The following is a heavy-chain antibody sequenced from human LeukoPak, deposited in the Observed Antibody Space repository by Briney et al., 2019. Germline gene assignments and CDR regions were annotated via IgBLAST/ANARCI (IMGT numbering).Heavy chain of an antibody. CDR3: VRPAGYNGYDPPYYFDY. Sequence: PSETLSLTCTVSGGSISSSSYYWGWIRQPPGKGLEWIGSIYYSGSTYYNPSLKSRVTISVDTSKNQFSLKLSSVTAADTAVYYCVRPAGYNGYDPPYYFDYWGQGTLVTVSS. D-gene: IGHD5-12*01. V-gene: IGHV4-39*01. CDR1: GGSISSSSYY. J-gene: IGHJ4*02. CDR2: IYYSGST.